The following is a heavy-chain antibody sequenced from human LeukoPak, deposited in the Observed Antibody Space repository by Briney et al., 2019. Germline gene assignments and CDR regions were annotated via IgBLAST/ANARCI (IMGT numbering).Heavy chain of an antibody. CDR1: RFTFSTYG. D-gene: IGHD5-24*01. J-gene: IGHJ4*02. V-gene: IGHV3-30*02. CDR3: AKVDGYNVGY. Sequence: PGGSLRLSCAASRFTFSTYGMHWVRQAPGKGLEWVAFIRYDGSNKYYADSVKGRCTISRDNSKNTLYLQMNSMRAEDRAVYYCAKVDGYNVGYWGQGTLVTVPS. CDR2: IRYDGSNK.